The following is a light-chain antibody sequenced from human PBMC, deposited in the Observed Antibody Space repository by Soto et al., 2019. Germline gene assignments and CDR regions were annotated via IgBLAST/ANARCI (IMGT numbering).Light chain of an antibody. J-gene: IGLJ3*02. CDR3: SSITSINTWV. Sequence: QSALTQPASVSGSPGQSITISCTGTSSDVGGYNYVSWCQQHPGKAPKLMIYEVSNRPSGVSNRFFGSKSGNTASLTISGLQTEDEADYYCSSITSINTWVFGGGTKLTVL. V-gene: IGLV2-14*01. CDR2: EVS. CDR1: SSDVGGYNY.